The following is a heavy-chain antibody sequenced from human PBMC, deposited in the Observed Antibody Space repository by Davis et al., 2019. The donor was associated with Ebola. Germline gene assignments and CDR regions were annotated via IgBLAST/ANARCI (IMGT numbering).Heavy chain of an antibody. J-gene: IGHJ4*02. Sequence: AASVKVSCKVSGHTLSASSLHWVRQAPGRGLEWVGGLDHEDGETLYAQKYQGRVTVTEDTSTDTGYMELSGLRFEDTAVYYCAIGGAPVYGGQGTLVSVLS. CDR2: LDHEDGET. V-gene: IGHV1-24*01. CDR3: AIGGAPVY. CDR1: GHTLSASS. D-gene: IGHD1-26*01.